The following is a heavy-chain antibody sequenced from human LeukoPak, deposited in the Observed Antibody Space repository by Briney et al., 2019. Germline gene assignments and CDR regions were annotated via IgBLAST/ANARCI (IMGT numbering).Heavy chain of an antibody. CDR3: AREAMYSYGNNFDY. J-gene: IGHJ4*02. Sequence: SETLSLTCTVSGVSVSSGSYYWSWIRQPPGKGLEWIGYIYYSGSTNYNPSLKSRVTISVDTSKNQFSLKLSSVTAADTAVYHCAREAMYSYGNNFDYWGQGTLVTASS. V-gene: IGHV4-61*01. CDR2: IYYSGST. CDR1: GVSVSSGSYY. D-gene: IGHD5-18*01.